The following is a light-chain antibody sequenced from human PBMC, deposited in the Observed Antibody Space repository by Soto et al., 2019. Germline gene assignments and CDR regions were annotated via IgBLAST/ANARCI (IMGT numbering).Light chain of an antibody. CDR2: EVT. J-gene: IGLJ2*01. CDR3: SSFAGGGNPVL. V-gene: IGLV2-8*01. Sequence: QSVQTQPPSASGSLGQSVTISCTGTSSDVGGYNYVSWHQQHPGKAPKVMIYEVTKRPPGVPDRFSGSKSGNTASLTVSGLQAEDEAYYYCSSFAGGGNPVLLGGGTKLTVL. CDR1: SSDVGGYNY.